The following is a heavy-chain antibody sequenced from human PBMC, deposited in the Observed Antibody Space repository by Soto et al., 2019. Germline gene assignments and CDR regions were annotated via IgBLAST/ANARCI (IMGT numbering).Heavy chain of an antibody. J-gene: IGHJ4*02. CDR3: AKPLLAVVPAANDY. D-gene: IGHD2-2*01. V-gene: IGHV3-23*01. CDR1: GFTFSSYA. CDR2: ISGSGGST. Sequence: GGSLRLSCSASGFTFSSYAMSWVRQAPGKGLEWVSAISGSGGSTYYADSVKGRFTISRDNSKNTLYLQMNSLRAEDTAVYYCAKPLLAVVPAANDYWGQGTLVTVSS.